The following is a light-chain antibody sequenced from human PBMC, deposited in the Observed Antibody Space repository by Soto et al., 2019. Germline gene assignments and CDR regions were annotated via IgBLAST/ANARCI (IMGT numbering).Light chain of an antibody. CDR3: QQYERYST. J-gene: IGKJ1*01. Sequence: ETLMTQSPATLSLSPGERATLSFRASQSVNNNLAWYQQKLGQAPRVLIYGASTRATGIPARFSGSGFGTEFTLTISGLQPEDSTTYYCQQYERYSTFGQGTKV. V-gene: IGKV3-15*01. CDR1: QSVNNN. CDR2: GAS.